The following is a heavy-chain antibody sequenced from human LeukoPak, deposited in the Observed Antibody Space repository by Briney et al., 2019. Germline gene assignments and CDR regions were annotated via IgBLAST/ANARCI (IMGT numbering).Heavy chain of an antibody. V-gene: IGHV4-30-4*07. D-gene: IGHD6-19*01. CDR3: ARTAGIAVRYYDY. Sequence: SETLSLTCAVSGGSMSSGGYSWSWIRQPPGKGLEWIGYIYYSGSTYYNPSLKSRVTISVDTSKNQFSLKLSSVTAADTAVYYSARTAGIAVRYYDYWGQGTLVTVSS. CDR1: GGSMSSGGYS. CDR2: IYYSGST. J-gene: IGHJ4*02.